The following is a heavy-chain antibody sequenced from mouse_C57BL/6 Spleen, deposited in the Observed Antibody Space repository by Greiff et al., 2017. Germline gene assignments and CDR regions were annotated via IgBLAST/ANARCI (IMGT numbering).Heavy chain of an antibody. CDR3: AREDMDYPFAY. V-gene: IGHV1-22*01. CDR2: INPNNGGT. D-gene: IGHD2-4*01. CDR1: GYTFTDYN. J-gene: IGHJ3*01. Sequence: VQLQQSGPELVKPGASVKMSCKASGYTFTDYNMHLVKQSHGQSLEWIGYINPNNGGTSYNQKFKGKATLTVHKSSSTAYMERRSLTSDDSAVYYCAREDMDYPFAYWGQGTLVTVSA.